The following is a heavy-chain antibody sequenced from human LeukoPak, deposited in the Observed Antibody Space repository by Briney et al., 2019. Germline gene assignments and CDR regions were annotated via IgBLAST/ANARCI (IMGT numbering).Heavy chain of an antibody. D-gene: IGHD3-10*01. CDR1: GGSISSGNYY. CDR2: IYYSGST. CDR3: AGFPWGVWFGESPPY. Sequence: PSETLSLTCTVSGGSISSGNYYWGWIRQPPGKGLEWIGSIYYSGSTYYNPSLKSRVTISVDTSKNQFSLKLSSVTAADTALYYCAGFPWGVWFGESPPYWGQGTLVTVSP. V-gene: IGHV4-39*01. J-gene: IGHJ4*02.